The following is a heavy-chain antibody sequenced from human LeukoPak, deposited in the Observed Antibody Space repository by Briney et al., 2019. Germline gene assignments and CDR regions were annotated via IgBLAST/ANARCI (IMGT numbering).Heavy chain of an antibody. CDR2: ISSSSTTI. Sequence: GGSLRPSWAASGFTFSTHSMNWVRQAPGRGLEWVSYISSSSTTIYYADSVRGRFTISRDNARDSLYLQLNSLRAEDTAVYYCAGGESEYSSSGDFAYWGQGTLVTVSS. D-gene: IGHD6-6*01. V-gene: IGHV3-48*01. CDR3: AGGESEYSSSGDFAY. CDR1: GFTFSTHS. J-gene: IGHJ4*02.